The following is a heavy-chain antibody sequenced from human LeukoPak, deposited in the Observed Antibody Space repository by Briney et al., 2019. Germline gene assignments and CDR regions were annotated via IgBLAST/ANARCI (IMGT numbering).Heavy chain of an antibody. CDR1: GGSFSGYY. CDR3: ARGRGYGDYPLTYYYYGMDV. J-gene: IGHJ6*02. D-gene: IGHD4-17*01. V-gene: IGHV4-34*01. CDR2: INHSGST. Sequence: KSSETLSLTCAVYGGSFSGYYWSWIRQPPGKGLEWIGEINHSGSTNYNPSLKSRVTISVDTSKNQFSLKLSSVTAADTAVYYCARGRGYGDYPLTYYYYGMDVWGQGTTVTVSS.